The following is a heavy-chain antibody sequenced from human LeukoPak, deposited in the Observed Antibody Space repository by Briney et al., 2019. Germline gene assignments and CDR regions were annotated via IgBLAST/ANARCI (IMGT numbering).Heavy chain of an antibody. Sequence: ASVKVSSKTSGYPFSDYYIHWIRQASGQGLESMGWIDPKNGDTKYAQRSQGRLTISMDTSIDTVYMELSSLRYDDTAVYYCARLSALWGQGTLVTVSP. CDR2: IDPKNGDT. CDR3: ARLSAL. CDR1: GYPFSDYY. V-gene: IGHV1-2*02. J-gene: IGHJ4*02.